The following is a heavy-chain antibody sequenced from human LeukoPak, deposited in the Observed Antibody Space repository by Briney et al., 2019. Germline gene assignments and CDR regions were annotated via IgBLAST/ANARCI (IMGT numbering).Heavy chain of an antibody. D-gene: IGHD5-18*01. Sequence: SGPTLVNPTQTLTLTCTFSGFSLSTSGMCVSWIRQPPGKALEWLALMDWDDDKYYSTSLKTRLTISKDTSKNQVVLTMTNMDPVDTATYYCARIRVDTAMVYYYYGMDVWGKGTTVTVSS. CDR1: GFSLSTSGMC. V-gene: IGHV2-70*01. CDR2: MDWDDDK. CDR3: ARIRVDTAMVYYYYGMDV. J-gene: IGHJ6*04.